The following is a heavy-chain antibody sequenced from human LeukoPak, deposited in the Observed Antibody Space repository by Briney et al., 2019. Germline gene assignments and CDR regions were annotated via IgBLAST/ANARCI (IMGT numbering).Heavy chain of an antibody. CDR2: IIPIFGTA. CDR3: ARGRIVVANNWFDP. D-gene: IGHD3-22*01. J-gene: IGHJ5*02. CDR1: GGTFSSYA. Sequence: ASVKVSCKASGGTFSSYAISWVRQAPGQGLEWMGGIIPIFGTANYAQKFQGRVTITTDESTSTAYMELSSLRSEDTAVYYCARGRIVVANNWFDPWGQGTLVTVSS. V-gene: IGHV1-69*05.